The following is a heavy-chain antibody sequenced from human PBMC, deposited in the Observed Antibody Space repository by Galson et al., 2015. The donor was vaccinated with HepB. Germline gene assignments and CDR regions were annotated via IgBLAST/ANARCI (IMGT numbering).Heavy chain of an antibody. J-gene: IGHJ4*02. CDR2: ISAYNGNT. D-gene: IGHD2-15*01. V-gene: IGHV1-18*04. CDR3: ARLRDCSGGSCYGY. CDR1: GSTFTSYG. Sequence: SVKVSCKASGSTFTSYGISWVRQAPGQGLEWMGWISAYNGNTNYAQKLQGRVTMTTDTSTSTTYMELRSLRSDDTAVYYCARLRDCSGGSCYGYWGQGTLVTVSS.